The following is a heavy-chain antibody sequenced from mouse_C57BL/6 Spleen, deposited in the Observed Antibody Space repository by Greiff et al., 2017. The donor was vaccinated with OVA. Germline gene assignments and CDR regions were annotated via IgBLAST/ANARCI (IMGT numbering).Heavy chain of an antibody. V-gene: IGHV1-20*01. Sequence: EVQLQQSGPELVKPGDSVKISCKASGYSFTGYFMNWVMQSHGKSLEWIGRINPYNGDTFYNQKFKGKATLTVDKSSSTAHMELRSLTSEDSAVYDCARGITTVVASYYYAKDYWGQGASVTVSS. J-gene: IGHJ4*01. D-gene: IGHD1-1*01. CDR3: ARGITTVVASYYYAKDY. CDR1: GYSFTGYF. CDR2: INPYNGDT.